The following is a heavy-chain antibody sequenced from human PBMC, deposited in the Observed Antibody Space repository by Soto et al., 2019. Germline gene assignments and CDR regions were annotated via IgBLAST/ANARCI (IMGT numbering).Heavy chain of an antibody. Sequence: GGSLRLSCAASGLPFSNYAMSWVRQAPGKGLEWVSTVTGDGVTTSYADSVKGRFTISRDNSKNTLYLQMSGLRADDTAVYYCAKRLSYYFDSWGHGTLVTVSS. D-gene: IGHD3-16*02. CDR2: VTGDGVTT. J-gene: IGHJ4*01. CDR3: AKRLSYYFDS. V-gene: IGHV3-23*01. CDR1: GLPFSNYA.